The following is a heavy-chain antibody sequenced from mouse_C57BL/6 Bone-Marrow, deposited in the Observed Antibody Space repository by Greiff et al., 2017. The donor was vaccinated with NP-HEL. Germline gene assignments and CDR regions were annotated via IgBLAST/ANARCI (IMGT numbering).Heavy chain of an antibody. Sequence: EVKLMESGGGLVKPGGSLKLSCAASGFTFSDYGMHWVRQAPEKGLEWVAYISSGSSTIYYADTVKGRFTISRDNAKNTLFLQMTSLRSEDTAMYYCARPRDYYGSSSWFAYWGQGTLVTVSA. J-gene: IGHJ3*01. CDR1: GFTFSDYG. D-gene: IGHD1-1*01. V-gene: IGHV5-17*01. CDR2: ISSGSSTI. CDR3: ARPRDYYGSSSWFAY.